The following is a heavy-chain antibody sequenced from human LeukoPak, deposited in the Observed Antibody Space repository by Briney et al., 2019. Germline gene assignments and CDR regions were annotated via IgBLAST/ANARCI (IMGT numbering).Heavy chain of an antibody. D-gene: IGHD3-16*02. V-gene: IGHV4-34*01. CDR3: AVSPYYDYIWVGDRPPRY. Sequence: PSETLSLTCAVYGGSFSGYYWSWIRQPPGKGLEWIGEINHSGSTNYNPSLKSRVTISVDTSKNQFSLKLSSVTAADTAVYYCAVSPYYDYIWVGDRPPRYWDQGTLVTVSS. CDR2: INHSGST. J-gene: IGHJ4*02. CDR1: GGSFSGYY.